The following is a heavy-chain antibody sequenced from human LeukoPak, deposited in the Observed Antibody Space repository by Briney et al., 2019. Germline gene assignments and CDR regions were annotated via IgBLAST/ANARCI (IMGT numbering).Heavy chain of an antibody. J-gene: IGHJ4*02. CDR2: ISYDGSIK. D-gene: IGHD1-26*01. CDR1: GFTFSSYG. CDR3: AGDLSGGYTCDY. Sequence: GGSLRLSCAASGFTFSSYGMHWVRQAPGKGLEWVAFISYDGSIKYYADSVKGRLSIARDNSKNMVYLEMNSLRAEDTAVYYCAGDLSGGYTCDYWGQGTLVTVSS. V-gene: IGHV3-30*19.